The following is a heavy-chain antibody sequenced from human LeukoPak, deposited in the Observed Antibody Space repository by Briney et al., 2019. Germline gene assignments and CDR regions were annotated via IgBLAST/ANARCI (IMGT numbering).Heavy chain of an antibody. CDR3: ARAEGRGYSGYEGLVSY. CDR2: IYSDDST. Sequence: GGSLRLSCAASGFTVSSNYMSWVRQAPGKGLEWVSVIYSDDSTYYADSVKGRFTISRHNSKNTLYLQMNSLRAEDTAVYYCARAEGRGYSGYEGLVSYWGQGTLVTVSS. J-gene: IGHJ4*02. V-gene: IGHV3-53*04. D-gene: IGHD5-12*01. CDR1: GFTVSSNY.